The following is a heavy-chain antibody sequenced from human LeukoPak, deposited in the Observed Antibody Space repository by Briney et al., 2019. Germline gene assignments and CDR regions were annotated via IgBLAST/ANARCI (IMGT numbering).Heavy chain of an antibody. CDR3: ARDPTSSWETAFDM. D-gene: IGHD1-26*01. CDR1: GFTFSRYR. J-gene: IGHJ3*02. V-gene: IGHV3-21*01. Sequence: GGSLRLSCAASGFTFSRYRMNWVRQAPGKGLEWVSSISTSSSYIYYADSVKGRFTISRDNAKNSLYLQMNSLRAEDTAVYYCARDPTSSWETAFDMWGQGTMVTVSS. CDR2: ISTSSSYI.